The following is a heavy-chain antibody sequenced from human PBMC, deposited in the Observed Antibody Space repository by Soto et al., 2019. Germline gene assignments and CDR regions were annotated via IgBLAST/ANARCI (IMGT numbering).Heavy chain of an antibody. CDR1: GGTFSSYA. J-gene: IGHJ6*02. CDR2: IIPIFGTA. CDR3: ARSPASGSSSYYYYYGMDV. V-gene: IGHV1-69*01. Sequence: QVQLVQSGAEVKKPGSSVKVSCKASGGTFSSYAISWVRQAPGQGLEWMGGIIPIFGTANYAQKFQGRVTITADESTSTAYMELSSLRSEDTAVYYCARSPASGSSSYYYYYGMDVWGQGTTVTVSS. D-gene: IGHD6-6*01.